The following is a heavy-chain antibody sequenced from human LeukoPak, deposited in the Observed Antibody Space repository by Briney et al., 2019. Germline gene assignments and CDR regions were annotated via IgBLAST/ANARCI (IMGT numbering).Heavy chain of an antibody. V-gene: IGHV5-51*01. Sequence: GESLKISCKGSGYSFPNYWIGWVRQMPGKGLEWMGIIYPGDSDTIYSPSFQGQVTISADKSISTAYLQWSSLKASDTAMYYCARLDGDYVLDPWGQGTLVTVSS. D-gene: IGHD4-17*01. CDR2: IYPGDSDT. J-gene: IGHJ5*02. CDR1: GYSFPNYW. CDR3: ARLDGDYVLDP.